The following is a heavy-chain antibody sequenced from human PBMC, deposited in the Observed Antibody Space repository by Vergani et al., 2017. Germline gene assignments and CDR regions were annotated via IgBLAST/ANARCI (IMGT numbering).Heavy chain of an antibody. CDR1: GFTFSGSA. CDR3: TNAAGYSSGWYGVD. J-gene: IGHJ4*02. V-gene: IGHV3-73*02. Sequence: EVQLVESGGGLVQPGGSLTLSCAASGFTFSGSAMHWVRPAPGKGLGWVGRIRSKANRHPTAYAASMNGRFTISRDDSKNTAYLQMNSLKTEDTAVYYCTNAAGYSSGWYGVDWGQGTLVTVSS. CDR2: IRSKANRHPT. D-gene: IGHD6-19*01.